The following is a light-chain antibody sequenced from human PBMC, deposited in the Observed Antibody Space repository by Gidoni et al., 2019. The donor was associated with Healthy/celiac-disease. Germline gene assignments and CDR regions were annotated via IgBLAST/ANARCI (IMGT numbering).Light chain of an antibody. CDR1: QSISSY. V-gene: IGKV1-39*01. Sequence: IQMTKSPSSLSASVGDRVTITCRASQSISSYLNWYQQKPGKAPKLLIYAASSLQSGVPSRFSGSGSGTDFTLTISSLQPEDFATYYCQQSYSTSRTFGGGTKVEIK. CDR2: AAS. J-gene: IGKJ4*01. CDR3: QQSYSTSRT.